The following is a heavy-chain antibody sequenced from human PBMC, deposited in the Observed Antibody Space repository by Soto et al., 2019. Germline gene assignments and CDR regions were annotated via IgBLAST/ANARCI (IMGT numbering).Heavy chain of an antibody. CDR3: ARGWDTAVFDF. CDR1: GFTFSSYS. J-gene: IGHJ4*02. V-gene: IGHV3-48*01. CDR2: ISSSSSTI. D-gene: IGHD5-18*01. Sequence: GGSLRLSCAASGFTFSSYSMNWVRQAPGKGLEWVSYISSSSSTIYYADSVKGRFTISRDNAKKSVYLQMNSLRAEDTAVYYCARGWDTAVFDFWGQGIQVTVSS.